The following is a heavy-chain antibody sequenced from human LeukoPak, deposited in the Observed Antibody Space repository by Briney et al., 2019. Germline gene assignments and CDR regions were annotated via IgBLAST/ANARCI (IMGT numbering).Heavy chain of an antibody. V-gene: IGHV4-59*01. D-gene: IGHD3-10*01. CDR1: GGSISSYY. Sequence: PSETLSLTCTVSGGSISSYYWGWIRQPPGKGLEWIGYIYYSGSTNYNPSLKSRVTISVDTSKNQFSLKLSSVTAADTAVYYCARDSGFRRNRYFDLWGRGTLVTVSS. CDR3: ARDSGFRRNRYFDL. CDR2: IYYSGST. J-gene: IGHJ2*01.